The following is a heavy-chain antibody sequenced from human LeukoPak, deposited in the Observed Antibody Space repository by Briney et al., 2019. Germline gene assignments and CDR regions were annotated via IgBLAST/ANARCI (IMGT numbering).Heavy chain of an antibody. V-gene: IGHV3-23*01. Sequence: GGSLRLSCAASGFTFNNYAMTWVRQAPGKGLEWVSGISGNGGSTYYADSVKGRFTISRDNSKNTLFLQMNSLRAEDTAIYYCAKERLGYCSGGSCYVFDYWGQGTLVTVSS. J-gene: IGHJ4*02. CDR1: GFTFNNYA. D-gene: IGHD2-15*01. CDR2: ISGNGGST. CDR3: AKERLGYCSGGSCYVFDY.